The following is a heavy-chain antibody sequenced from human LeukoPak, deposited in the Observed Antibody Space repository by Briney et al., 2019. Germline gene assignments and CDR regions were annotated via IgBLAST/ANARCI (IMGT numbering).Heavy chain of an antibody. CDR1: GGSISSGGYS. D-gene: IGHD3-10*01. CDR3: ARDQYYYGSGSLLFDY. Sequence: SGALSLTCAVSGGSISSGGYSWSWIRQPAGKGLEWIGRIYTSGSTNYNPSLKSRVTMSVDTSKNQFSLKLSSVTAADTAVYYCARDQYYYGSGSLLFDYWGQGTLVTVSS. V-gene: IGHV4-61*02. J-gene: IGHJ4*02. CDR2: IYTSGST.